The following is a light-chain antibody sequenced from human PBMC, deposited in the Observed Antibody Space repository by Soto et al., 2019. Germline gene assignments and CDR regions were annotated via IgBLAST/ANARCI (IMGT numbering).Light chain of an antibody. V-gene: IGKV3-11*01. J-gene: IGKJ4*01. CDR3: QQPSKWPLT. CDR1: QSVSSY. Sequence: EIVLTQSPATLSLSPGERATLSYRASQSVSSYLAWYQQKPGQAPRLLIYDASNRATGIPARFSGSGSGIDFTLTISSLEPEDFAVYYCQQPSKWPLTFGGGTKVEIK. CDR2: DAS.